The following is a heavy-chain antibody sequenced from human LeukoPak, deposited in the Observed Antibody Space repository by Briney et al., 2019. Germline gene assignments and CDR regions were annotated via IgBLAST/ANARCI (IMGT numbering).Heavy chain of an antibody. J-gene: IGHJ4*02. V-gene: IGHV3-11*01. CDR2: TNTAGNTI. CDR3: ARATYDSSTSCPGPADY. Sequence: GGSLRLSCAASGFTFRDYFMSWIRQAPGKGLEWVAYTNTAGNTIYYADSMKGRFTVSRDNAKNSLYLQMNTLRAEDTAVYYCARATYDSSTSCPGPADYWGQGTLVTVSS. D-gene: IGHD2-2*01. CDR1: GFTFRDYF.